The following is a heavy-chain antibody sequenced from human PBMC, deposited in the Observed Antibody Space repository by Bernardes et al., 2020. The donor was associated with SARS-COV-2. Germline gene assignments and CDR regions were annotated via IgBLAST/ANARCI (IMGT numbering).Heavy chain of an antibody. Sequence: SEPLSLTCAVYGGSFNDYSWTWIRQAPGKGLEWIGEVNHSGSTKYNPSLRSRVTISLDTSKNQFSLRLSFVTAADSGVYYCAGSSCGIDCYIGGLRSWDYGMDVWGPGTTVTVSS. CDR1: GGSFNDYS. CDR3: AGSSCGIDCYIGGLRSWDYGMDV. J-gene: IGHJ6*02. CDR2: VNHSGST. V-gene: IGHV4-34*01. D-gene: IGHD2-21*01.